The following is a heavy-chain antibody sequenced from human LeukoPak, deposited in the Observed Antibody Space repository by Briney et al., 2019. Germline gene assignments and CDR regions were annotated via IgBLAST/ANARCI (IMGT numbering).Heavy chain of an antibody. D-gene: IGHD5/OR15-5a*01. J-gene: IGHJ6*03. CDR1: GFTFSSYW. V-gene: IGHV3-74*01. CDR3: AKDSVKVSTIRRVPHYTDV. Sequence: GGSLRLSCAASGFTFSSYWMHWVRQAPGKGLVWVSRINSDGSSTSYADSVKGRFTISRDNAKNTLYLQMNSLRAEDTAVYHCAKDSVKVSTIRRVPHYTDVWGKGTTVTIS. CDR2: INSDGSST.